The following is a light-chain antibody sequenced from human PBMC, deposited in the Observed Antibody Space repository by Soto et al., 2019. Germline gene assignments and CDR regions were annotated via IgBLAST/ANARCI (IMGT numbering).Light chain of an antibody. J-gene: IGLJ2*01. CDR2: EGS. CDR3: CSYAWSSTLV. CDR1: SSDVGSYNL. Sequence: QSALTQPASVSGSPGQSITISCTGTSSDVGSYNLVSWYQQHPGKAPKLMIYEGSKRPSGVSNRFSGSKSGNTASLTISGLQAEDEADYYCCSYAWSSTLVFGGGTKLTVL. V-gene: IGLV2-23*01.